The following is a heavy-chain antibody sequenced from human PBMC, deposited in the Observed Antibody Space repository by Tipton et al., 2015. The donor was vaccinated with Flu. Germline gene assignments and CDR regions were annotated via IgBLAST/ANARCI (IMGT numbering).Heavy chain of an antibody. V-gene: IGHV4-4*07. J-gene: IGHJ5*02. CDR2: IQSTGRT. CDR3: ARGGYNYAIYWFDP. CDR1: GGSISSYY. Sequence: TLSLTCTVSGGSISSYYWNWIRQSAGKGLEWIGRIQSTGRTNYNPSLRSRVTMSLDASKNQVSPKLTSVTAADTAVYFCARGGYNYAIYWFDPWGQGTLVSVSS. D-gene: IGHD5-24*01.